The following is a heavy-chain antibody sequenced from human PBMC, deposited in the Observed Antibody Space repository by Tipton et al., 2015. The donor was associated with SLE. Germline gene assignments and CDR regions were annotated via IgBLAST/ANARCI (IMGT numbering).Heavy chain of an antibody. D-gene: IGHD1-1*01. CDR1: GYTFSNYQ. V-gene: IGHV1-18*01. J-gene: IGHJ3*02. CDR2: ISAYNGNA. Sequence: QVQLVQSGAEVKKPGASVKVSCKTSGYTFSNYQITWVRQAPGQGLEWMGWISAYNGNAYYAQKVQGRVTMTTGTSTNTAYMELRSLRSDDTAVYYCARGRTRRNDAYDIWGQGTLVTVSS. CDR3: ARGRTRRNDAYDI.